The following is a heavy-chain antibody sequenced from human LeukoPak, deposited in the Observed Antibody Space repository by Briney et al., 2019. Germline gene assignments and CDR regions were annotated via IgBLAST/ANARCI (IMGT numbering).Heavy chain of an antibody. J-gene: IGHJ4*02. D-gene: IGHD5-12*01. CDR1: GFPFSSYA. CDR3: ARAMRSGYDY. Sequence: VGSLRLSCSASGFPFSSYAMHWVRQAPGKGLEYVSAISDSGGSTYYADSVKGRFTISRDNAKNSLYLQVNSLRAEDTAVYYCARAMRSGYDYWGQGTLITVSS. V-gene: IGHV3-64*04. CDR2: ISDSGGST.